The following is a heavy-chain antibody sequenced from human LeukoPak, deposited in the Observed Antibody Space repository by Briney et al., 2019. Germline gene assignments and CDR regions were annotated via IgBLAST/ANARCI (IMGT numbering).Heavy chain of an antibody. CDR3: ARGTGEGYTYGRYYFDY. V-gene: IGHV4-39*07. J-gene: IGHJ4*02. Sequence: SETLSLTCTVSGDSISSRSYYWGWIRQPPGKGLEWIGSIYYSGSTYYNPSLKSRVTISVNTSKNQFSLKLSSVAAADTAVYYCARGTGEGYTYGRYYFDYWGQGTLVTVSS. CDR1: GDSISSRSYY. D-gene: IGHD5-18*01. CDR2: IYYSGST.